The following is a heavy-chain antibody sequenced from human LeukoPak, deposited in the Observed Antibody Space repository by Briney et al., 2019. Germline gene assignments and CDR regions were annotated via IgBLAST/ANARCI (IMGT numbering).Heavy chain of an antibody. Sequence: SETLSLTCAVYGGSFSGYFWSWIRQPPGKGLEWIGEINRSGSTNYNPSLKSRVTISLDTSKNQFSLKMSSVTAADTAVYYCARDFGDWNYDYWGQGTLVTVSS. CDR3: ARDFGDWNYDY. CDR2: INRSGST. D-gene: IGHD1-7*01. V-gene: IGHV4-34*01. J-gene: IGHJ4*02. CDR1: GGSFSGYF.